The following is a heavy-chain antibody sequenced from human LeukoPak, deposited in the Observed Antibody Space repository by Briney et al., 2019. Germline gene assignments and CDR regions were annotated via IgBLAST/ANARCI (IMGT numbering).Heavy chain of an antibody. CDR3: ARVKTYYYDSSGSPAGGDY. V-gene: IGHV3-21*01. D-gene: IGHD3-22*01. CDR2: ISSSSSYI. J-gene: IGHJ4*02. CDR1: GFTFSSYS. Sequence: PGGSLRLSCAASGFTFSSYSMNWVRQAPGKGLEWVSSISSSSSYIYYADSVKGRFAISRDNSKNTLYLQMNSLRAEDTAVYYCARVKTYYYDSSGSPAGGDYWGQGTLVTVSS.